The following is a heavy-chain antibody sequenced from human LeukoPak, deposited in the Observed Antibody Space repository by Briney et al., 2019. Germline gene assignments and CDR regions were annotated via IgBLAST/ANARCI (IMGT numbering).Heavy chain of an antibody. D-gene: IGHD5-12*01. CDR3: ARDVGGYAFDY. V-gene: IGHV3-30*04. CDR1: GSTFSSYT. Sequence: GGSLRLSCVASGSTFSSYTLHWVRQAPGKGLEWVAVMSYDGSHQFHADSVKGRFTISRDNSKNTLYLQMNSLRPEDTAIYFCARDVGGYAFDYWGQGTLVTVSS. J-gene: IGHJ4*02. CDR2: MSYDGSHQ.